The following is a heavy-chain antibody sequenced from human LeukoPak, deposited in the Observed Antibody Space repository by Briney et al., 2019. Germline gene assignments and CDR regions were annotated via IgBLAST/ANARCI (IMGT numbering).Heavy chain of an antibody. J-gene: IGHJ4*02. CDR1: GYTFTSYG. CDR3: ARDPCGGDCYGTYFDY. Sequence: GTSVKVSCKASGYTFTSYGISWVRQVPGQGLEWMGWISAYNGNTNYAQKLQGRVTMTTDTSTSTAYMELRSLRSDDTAVYYCARDPCGGDCYGTYFDYWGQGTLVTVSS. V-gene: IGHV1-18*01. CDR2: ISAYNGNT. D-gene: IGHD2-21*02.